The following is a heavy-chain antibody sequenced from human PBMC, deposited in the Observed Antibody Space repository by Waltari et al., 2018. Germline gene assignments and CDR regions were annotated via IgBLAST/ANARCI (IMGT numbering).Heavy chain of an antibody. D-gene: IGHD3-22*01. V-gene: IGHV4-4*02. J-gene: IGHJ4*02. CDR1: GGSISSSNW. CDR3: ASLYYYDSSGYYPDDY. CDR2: IYHSGST. Sequence: QVQLQESGPGLVKPSGTLSLTCAVSGGSISSSNWWRWVRQPPGKGLEWIGEIYHSGSTNYNPSLKSRVTISVDKSKNQFSLKLSSVTAADTAVYYCASLYYYDSSGYYPDDYWCQGTLVTVSS.